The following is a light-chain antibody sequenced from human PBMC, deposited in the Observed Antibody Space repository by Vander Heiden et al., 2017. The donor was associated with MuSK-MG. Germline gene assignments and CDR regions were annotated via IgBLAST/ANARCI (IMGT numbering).Light chain of an antibody. CDR2: DVS. CDR3: SSYTSSSPWV. Sequence: QSALTQPASVSGSPGQSFTISCTGTSSDVGGYNYVSWYQQHPGKAPKLMIYDVSNRPSGVSNRFSGSKSGNTASLTISGLQAEDEADYYCSSYTSSSPWVFGGGTKLTVL. CDR1: SSDVGGYNY. J-gene: IGLJ3*02. V-gene: IGLV2-14*01.